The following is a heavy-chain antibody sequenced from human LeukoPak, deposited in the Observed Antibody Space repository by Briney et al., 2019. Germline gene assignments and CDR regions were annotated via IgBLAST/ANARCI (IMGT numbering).Heavy chain of an antibody. CDR2: MNPNSGNT. CDR1: GYTFTSYD. CDR3: ARANNWNDWGRSSNWFDP. J-gene: IGHJ5*02. Sequence: ASVKVSCKASGYTFTSYDINWVRQATGQGLEWMGWMNPNSGNTGYAQKFQGRVTITRNTSISTAYMELSSLRSEDTAVYYCARANNWNDWGRSSNWFDPWGQGTLVTVSS. V-gene: IGHV1-8*01. D-gene: IGHD1-1*01.